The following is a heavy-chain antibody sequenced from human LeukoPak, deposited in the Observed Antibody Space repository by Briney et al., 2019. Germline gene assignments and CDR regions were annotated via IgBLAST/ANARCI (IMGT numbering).Heavy chain of an antibody. CDR2: IYHSGST. Sequence: SETLSLTCAVSGGSISSSNWWSWVRQPPGKGLEWIGEIYHSGSTNYNPSLKSRVTISVDTSKNQFSLKLSSVTAADTAVYYCARVRDTAMVRYYFDYWGKGTTVTISS. CDR1: GGSISSSNW. J-gene: IGHJ4*03. D-gene: IGHD5-18*01. CDR3: ARVRDTAMVRYYFDY. V-gene: IGHV4-4*02.